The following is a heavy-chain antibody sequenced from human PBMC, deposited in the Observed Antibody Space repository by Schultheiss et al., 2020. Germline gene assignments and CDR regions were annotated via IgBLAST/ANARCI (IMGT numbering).Heavy chain of an antibody. CDR3: AREDYSKEFDY. V-gene: IGHV3-48*01. J-gene: IGHJ4*02. Sequence: GGSLRLSCAASGFTFSSYSMNWVRQAPGKGLEWVSYISSSSSTIYYADSVKGRFTISRDNAKNSLYLQMNSLRAEDTAVYYCAREDYSKEFDYWGQGTLVTVSS. D-gene: IGHD4-11*01. CDR2: ISSSSSTI. CDR1: GFTFSSYS.